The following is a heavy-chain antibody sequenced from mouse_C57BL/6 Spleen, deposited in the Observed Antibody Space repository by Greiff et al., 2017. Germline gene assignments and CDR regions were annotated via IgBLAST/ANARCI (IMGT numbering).Heavy chain of an antibody. V-gene: IGHV10-1*01. CDR3: VRRSNHAMDY. Sequence: EVQLVESGGGLVQPKGSLKLSCAASGFSFNTYAMNWVRQAPGKGLEWVARIRSKSNNYATYYADSVKDRFTISRDDSESMLYLQMNNLKTEDTAMYYCVRRSNHAMDYWGQGTSVTVSS. D-gene: IGHD2-5*01. CDR2: IRSKSNNYAT. J-gene: IGHJ4*01. CDR1: GFSFNTYA.